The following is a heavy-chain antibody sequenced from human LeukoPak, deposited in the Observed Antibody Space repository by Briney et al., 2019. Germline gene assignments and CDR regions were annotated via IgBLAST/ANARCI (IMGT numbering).Heavy chain of an antibody. CDR1: GFTFSSYA. D-gene: IGHD5-18*01. CDR2: ISSSSSYI. CDR3: AREDTAMVTGFDY. J-gene: IGHJ4*02. V-gene: IGHV3-21*01. Sequence: GGSLRLSCAASGFTFSSYAMHWVRQAPGKGLEWVSSISSSSSYIYYADSVKGRFTISRDNAKNSLYLQMNSLRAEDTAVYYCAREDTAMVTGFDYWGQGTLVTVSS.